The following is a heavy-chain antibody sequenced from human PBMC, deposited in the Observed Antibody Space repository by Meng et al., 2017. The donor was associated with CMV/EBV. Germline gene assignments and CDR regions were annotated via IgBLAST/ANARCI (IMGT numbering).Heavy chain of an antibody. V-gene: IGHV3-48*04. Sequence: GESLKISCAASGFTFSSYSMNWVRQAPGKGLEWVSSITSSSGTIYYADSVKGRFTIFRDNAKNSLHLQMNSLRADDTAVYYCAREGSSGWYRHFDYWGQGTLVTVSS. CDR3: AREGSSGWYRHFDY. CDR1: GFTFSSYS. D-gene: IGHD6-19*01. J-gene: IGHJ4*02. CDR2: ITSSSGTI.